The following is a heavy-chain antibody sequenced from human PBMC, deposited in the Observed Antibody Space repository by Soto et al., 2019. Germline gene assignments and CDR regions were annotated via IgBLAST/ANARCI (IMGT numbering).Heavy chain of an antibody. J-gene: IGHJ4*02. CDR2: IKQDGSEK. CDR1: GFTFSSYW. Sequence: EVQLVESGGGLVQPGGSLRLSCAASGFTFSSYWMSWVRQAPGKGLEWVANIKQDGSEKYYVDSVKGRFTISRDNAKNYLYLQMNSLRAEDTAVYYCARGGGDYGDSGVYFGYWGQGTLVTVSS. CDR3: ARGGGDYGDSGVYFGY. D-gene: IGHD4-17*01. V-gene: IGHV3-7*01.